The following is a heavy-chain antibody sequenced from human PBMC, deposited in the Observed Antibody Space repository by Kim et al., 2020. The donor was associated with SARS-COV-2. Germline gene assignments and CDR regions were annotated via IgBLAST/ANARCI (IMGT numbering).Heavy chain of an antibody. J-gene: IGHJ5*02. V-gene: IGHV3-23*01. D-gene: IGHD1-26*01. Sequence: SVKGRLTIARDNSNNMLYLQMNSLRAEDTARYYCAKDLFSANYGVGNWFDPWGQGTLVTVSS. CDR3: AKDLFSANYGVGNWFDP.